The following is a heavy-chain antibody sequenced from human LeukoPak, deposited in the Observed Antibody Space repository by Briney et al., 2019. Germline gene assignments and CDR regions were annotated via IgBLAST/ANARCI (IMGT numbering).Heavy chain of an antibody. V-gene: IGHV3-21*01. Sequence: PGGSLRLSCAASGFTFSSYSMNWVRQAPGKGLEWVSSISSSSSYIYYADSVKGRFTISRDNSKNTLYLQMNSLRAEDTAVYYCAKGYCSSTSCLNDAFDIWGQGTMVTVSS. CDR1: GFTFSSYS. D-gene: IGHD2-2*01. CDR3: AKGYCSSTSCLNDAFDI. J-gene: IGHJ3*02. CDR2: ISSSSSYI.